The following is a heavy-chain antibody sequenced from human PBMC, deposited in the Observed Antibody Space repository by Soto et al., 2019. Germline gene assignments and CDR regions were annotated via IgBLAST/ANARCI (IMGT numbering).Heavy chain of an antibody. J-gene: IGHJ4*02. CDR2: IYYSGST. Sequence: SETLSLTCTVSGGSISSYYWSWIRQPPGKGLEWIGYIYYSGSTNYNPSLKSRVTISVDTSKNQFSLKLSSVTAADTAVYYCARYHYYDSSGYSHFDYWGQGTLVTVSS. V-gene: IGHV4-59*08. CDR3: ARYHYYDSSGYSHFDY. CDR1: GGSISSYY. D-gene: IGHD3-22*01.